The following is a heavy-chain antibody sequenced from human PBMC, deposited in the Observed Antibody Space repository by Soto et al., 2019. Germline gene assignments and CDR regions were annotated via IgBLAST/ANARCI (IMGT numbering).Heavy chain of an antibody. CDR3: AKEMYPRTVLDSSSPWGDY. J-gene: IGHJ4*02. Sequence: QVQLVQSGGGVVQPGKSLRLSCAASGITFNTYGMHWVRQTPGKGLEWVAVVSYDGSHKYYADSVKGRFTISRDDSNSTLYLQMNRLRVEDTAVYYCAKEMYPRTVLDSSSPWGDYWGQGTLVTVSS. V-gene: IGHV3-30*18. D-gene: IGHD6-6*01. CDR2: VSYDGSHK. CDR1: GITFNTYG.